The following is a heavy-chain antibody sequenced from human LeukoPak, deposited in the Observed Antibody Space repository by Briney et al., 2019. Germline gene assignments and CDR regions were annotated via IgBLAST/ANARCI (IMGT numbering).Heavy chain of an antibody. Sequence: GGSLRLSCAASGFTFSSYAMHWVRQAPGKGLEWVAVISYDGSNKYYADSVKGRFTISRDNSKNTLYLQMNSLRAEDTALYYCAKDIKSYYGSGSYPDYWGQGTLVTVSS. J-gene: IGHJ4*02. CDR2: ISYDGSNK. D-gene: IGHD3-10*01. CDR1: GFTFSSYA. CDR3: AKDIKSYYGSGSYPDY. V-gene: IGHV3-30*01.